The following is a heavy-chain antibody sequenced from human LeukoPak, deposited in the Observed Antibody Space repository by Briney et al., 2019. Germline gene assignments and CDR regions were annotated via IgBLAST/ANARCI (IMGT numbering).Heavy chain of an antibody. V-gene: IGHV4-59*01. CDR1: GGSISSYY. J-gene: IGHJ6*03. Sequence: SETLSLTCTVSGGSISSYYWSWIRQPPGKGLEWIGYIHYSGSTHYNPSLKSRVTISVNTSKNQVSLKLRSVTAADTAVYYCARTTEGYAGGPGYSYYYYMDVWGKGTTVTISS. CDR3: ARTTEGYAGGPGYSYYYYMDV. D-gene: IGHD5-12*01. CDR2: IHYSGST.